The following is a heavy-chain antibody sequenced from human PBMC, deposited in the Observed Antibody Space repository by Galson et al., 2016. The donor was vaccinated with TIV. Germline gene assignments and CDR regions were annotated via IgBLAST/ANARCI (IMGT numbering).Heavy chain of an antibody. CDR1: GGSVRSGSFY. J-gene: IGHJ6*03. CDR2: MYYTGST. CDR3: ARGLDGYFTVDYFYHYMDV. D-gene: IGHD5-24*01. V-gene: IGHV4-61*01. Sequence: SETLSLTCTVSGGSVRSGSFYWSWIRQPPGKGLEWIGFMYYTGSTNYNPSLKSRVTISVDTAKNRVSLILTSVTAADTAVYYCARGLDGYFTVDYFYHYMDVWGKGTTVAVSS.